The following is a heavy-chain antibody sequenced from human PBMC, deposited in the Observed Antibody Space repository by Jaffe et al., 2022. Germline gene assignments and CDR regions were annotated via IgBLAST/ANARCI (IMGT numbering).Heavy chain of an antibody. CDR2: IKQDGSEK. Sequence: EVQLVESGGGLVQPGGSLRLSCAASGFTFSSYWMSWVRQAPGKGLEWVANIKQDGSEKYYVDSVKGRFTISRDNAKNSLYLQMNSLRAEDTAVYYCARGRELLGYCSSTSCARDYFDYWGQGTLVTVSS. D-gene: IGHD2-2*01. CDR1: GFTFSSYW. V-gene: IGHV3-7*05. J-gene: IGHJ4*02. CDR3: ARGRELLGYCSSTSCARDYFDY.